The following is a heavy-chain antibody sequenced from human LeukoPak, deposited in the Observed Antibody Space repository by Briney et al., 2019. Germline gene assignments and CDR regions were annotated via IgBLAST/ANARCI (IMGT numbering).Heavy chain of an antibody. V-gene: IGHV3-21*01. Sequence: GGSLRLSCEASGFTFSSYNMNWVRQAPGKRLEWVSSITSSSSYVFYADSVKGRFTISRDNAKNSLYLQMNSLRAEDMAVYYCARGRAGGYSYGYFYYYYMDVWGKGTTVTVSS. CDR3: ARGRAGGYSYGYFYYYYMDV. CDR2: ITSSSSYV. CDR1: GFTFSSYN. J-gene: IGHJ6*03. D-gene: IGHD5-18*01.